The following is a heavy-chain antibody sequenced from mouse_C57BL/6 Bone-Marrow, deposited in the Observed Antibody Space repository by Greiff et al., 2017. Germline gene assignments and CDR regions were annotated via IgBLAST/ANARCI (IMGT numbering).Heavy chain of an antibody. CDR1: CYTFTSYW. J-gene: IGHJ4*01. V-gene: IGHV1-53*01. D-gene: IGHD4-1*01. CDR3: ALWDGVYYAMDY. CDR2: ITPSHGGT. Sequence: QVQLQQPGTELVKPGASVKLSCKASCYTFTSYWMHWVKQRPGQGLEWIGNITPSHGGTDYNEKFKGKATLTVDTSSSTAYMQLSSLKSEDSAVYYCALWDGVYYAMDYWGQGTSGTVSS.